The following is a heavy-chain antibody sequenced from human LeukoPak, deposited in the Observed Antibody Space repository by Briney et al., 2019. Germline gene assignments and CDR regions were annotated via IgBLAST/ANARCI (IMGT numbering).Heavy chain of an antibody. Sequence: ASVKVSCKDSGYTLTELSMHWVRQAPGKGLEWMGGFDPEDGETIYAQKFQGRVTMTEDTSTDTAYMELSSLRSEDTAVYYCATESRFSGYYYVVSFDYWGQGTLVTVSS. CDR3: ATESRFSGYYYVVSFDY. D-gene: IGHD3-22*01. CDR1: GYTLTELS. V-gene: IGHV1-24*01. J-gene: IGHJ4*02. CDR2: FDPEDGET.